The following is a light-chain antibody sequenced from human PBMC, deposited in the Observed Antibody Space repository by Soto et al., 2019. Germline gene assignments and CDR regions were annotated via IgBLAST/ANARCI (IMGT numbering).Light chain of an antibody. V-gene: IGLV2-14*01. CDR1: SSDVGGYNY. J-gene: IGLJ3*02. CDR2: EVS. CDR3: SSYTSSSTRV. Sequence: QSALTPPASVSGSPGQSITISCTGTSSDVGGYNYVSWYQQHPGKAPKLMIYEVSNRPSGVSNRFSGSKSGNTASLTISGLQAEDEDDYYCSSYTSSSTRVFGGGTKLTVL.